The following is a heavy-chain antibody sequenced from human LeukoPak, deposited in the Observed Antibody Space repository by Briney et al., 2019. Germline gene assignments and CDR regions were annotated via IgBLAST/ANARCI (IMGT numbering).Heavy chain of an antibody. J-gene: IGHJ4*01. CDR3: AKAVAPGGRRFDY. CDR2: ISNGGGST. Sequence: PGGPLRLSCAASGFTFSSYAMTWVRQAPGKGLEWVSSISNGGGSTNYADSVRGRFTISRDNSKNTVYLQMNSLRGEDTAVYYCAKAVAPGGRRFDYWGHGTLVSVSS. D-gene: IGHD6-13*01. V-gene: IGHV3-23*01. CDR1: GFTFSSYA.